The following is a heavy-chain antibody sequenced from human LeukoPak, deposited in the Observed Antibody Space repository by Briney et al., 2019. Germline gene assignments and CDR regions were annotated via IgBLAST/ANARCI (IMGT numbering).Heavy chain of an antibody. Sequence: SVKVSCKASGGTFSNYAISWVRQAPGQGLEWMGGITPIFGTANYAQKLQGRVTITTDESTSTAYMELRSLRSEDTAVYYCARHGGTTIFGVAQPGGAFDIWGQGTMVTVSS. V-gene: IGHV1-69*05. CDR2: ITPIFGTA. J-gene: IGHJ3*02. CDR1: GGTFSNYA. CDR3: ARHGGTTIFGVAQPGGAFDI. D-gene: IGHD3-3*01.